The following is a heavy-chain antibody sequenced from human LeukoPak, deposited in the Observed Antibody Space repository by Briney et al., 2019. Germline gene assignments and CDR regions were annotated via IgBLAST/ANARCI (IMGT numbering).Heavy chain of an antibody. CDR2: ISGYNGNT. J-gene: IGHJ6*02. Sequence: ASVKVSCKASGDTFTSYGISWVRQAPGQGLEWMGWISGYNGNTNYAQKLQGRVTITADKSTSTAYMELSSLRSDDTAVYYCARDYGPRYSSSWYVDYYYYYGMDVWGQGTTVTVSS. D-gene: IGHD6-13*01. CDR1: GDTFTSYG. CDR3: ARDYGPRYSSSWYVDYYYYYGMDV. V-gene: IGHV1-18*01.